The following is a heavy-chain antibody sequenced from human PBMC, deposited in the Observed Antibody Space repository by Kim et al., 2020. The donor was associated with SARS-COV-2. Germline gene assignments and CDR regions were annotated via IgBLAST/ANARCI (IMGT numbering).Heavy chain of an antibody. D-gene: IGHD6-19*01. CDR2: IKQDGSET. Sequence: GGSLRLSCAASGFTFTTDWMFWVRQAPGKGLDWGATIKQDGSETHYVDSVRGRFTISRDNTKNSVYLQMDSLRDEDTAVYYCAGGGGWVLDSWGQRPLVAVAT. V-gene: IGHV3-7*05. J-gene: IGHJ4*02. CDR1: GFTFTTDW. CDR3: AGGGGWVLDS.